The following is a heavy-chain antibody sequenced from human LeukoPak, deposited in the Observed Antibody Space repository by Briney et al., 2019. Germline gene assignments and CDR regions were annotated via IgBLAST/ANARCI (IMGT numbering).Heavy chain of an antibody. Sequence: TSETLSLTCTVSGGSISSSSYYWGWIRQPPGKGLEWIGSIYYSGSTYYNPSLKSRVTISVDTSKNQFSLKLSSVTAADTAVYYCARQKGGYGVGYFDYWGQGTLVTVSS. J-gene: IGHJ4*02. CDR2: IYYSGST. CDR1: GGSISSSSYY. D-gene: IGHD5-12*01. CDR3: ARQKGGYGVGYFDY. V-gene: IGHV4-39*01.